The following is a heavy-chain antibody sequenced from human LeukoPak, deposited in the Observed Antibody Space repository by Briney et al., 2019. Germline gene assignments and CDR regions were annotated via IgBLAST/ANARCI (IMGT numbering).Heavy chain of an antibody. V-gene: IGHV4-34*01. CDR2: INHSGST. J-gene: IGHJ6*04. CDR3: ARLGYCSGGSCLDV. Sequence: PSETLSLTCAVYGGSFSGYYWSWIRKPPGKGLEWIGEINHSGSTNYNPSLKSRVTISVDTSKNQFSLKLSSVTAADTAVYYCARLGYCSGGSCLDVWGKGTTVTISS. D-gene: IGHD2-15*01. CDR1: GGSFSGYY.